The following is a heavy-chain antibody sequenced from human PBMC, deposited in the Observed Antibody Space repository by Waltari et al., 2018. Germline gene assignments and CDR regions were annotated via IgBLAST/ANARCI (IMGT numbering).Heavy chain of an antibody. D-gene: IGHD4-17*01. CDR1: GGSFSGYY. Sequence: QVQLQQWGAGLLQPSETLSLTCAVYGGSFSGYYWSWIRQPPGTALWWIGEINHSGRTNYNPSLKSRVTISVDTSKNQFSLKLSSVTAADTAVYYCARGIKRPYGDYWARRLDWFDPWGQGTLVTVSS. CDR2: INHSGRT. V-gene: IGHV4-34*01. J-gene: IGHJ5*02. CDR3: ARGIKRPYGDYWARRLDWFDP.